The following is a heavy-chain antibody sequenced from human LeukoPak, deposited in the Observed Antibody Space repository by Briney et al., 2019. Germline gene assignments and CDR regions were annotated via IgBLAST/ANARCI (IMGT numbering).Heavy chain of an antibody. CDR3: ARGFPSWPRNLLGTGYSSSWYVSQYNWFDP. D-gene: IGHD6-13*01. CDR1: GGSFSGYY. J-gene: IGHJ5*02. Sequence: PSETLSLTCAVYGGSFSGYYWSWIRQPPGKGLEWIGEINHSGSTNYNPSLKSRVTISVDTSKNQFSLKLSSVTAADTAVYYCARGFPSWPRNLLGTGYSSSWYVSQYNWFDPWGQGTLVTVSS. CDR2: INHSGST. V-gene: IGHV4-34*01.